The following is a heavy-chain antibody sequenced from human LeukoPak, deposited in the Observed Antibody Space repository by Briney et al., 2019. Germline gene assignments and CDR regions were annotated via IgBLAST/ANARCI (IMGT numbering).Heavy chain of an antibody. V-gene: IGHV4-39*01. CDR1: GGSISSGFYY. CDR2: IYYSGTT. J-gene: IGHJ5*02. Sequence: SETLSLTCTVSGGSISSGFYYWGWIRQPPGKGLEWIGSIYYSGTTYYNPSLESRVTISVDTSRNQFSLKLSSVTAADTAVYYCATHPKSCTRGIFITGKACWFDPWGQGTLVTVSS. D-gene: IGHD3-10*01. CDR3: ATHPKSCTRGIFITGKACWFDP.